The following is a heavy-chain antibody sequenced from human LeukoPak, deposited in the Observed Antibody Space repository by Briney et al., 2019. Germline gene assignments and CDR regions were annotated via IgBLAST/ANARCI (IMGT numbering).Heavy chain of an antibody. V-gene: IGHV3-7*01. D-gene: IGHD3-22*01. CDR1: GFTFSSYW. CDR3: ARRRSRGYKDDAFDI. CDR2: IKQDGSEK. Sequence: PGGSLRLSCAASGFTFSSYWRNWVGQAPGKGLEWVANIKQDGSEKYYVDSVKGRFTISRDNAKNSLYLQMNSLRAEDTAVYYCARRRSRGYKDDAFDIWGQGTIVTVSS. J-gene: IGHJ3*02.